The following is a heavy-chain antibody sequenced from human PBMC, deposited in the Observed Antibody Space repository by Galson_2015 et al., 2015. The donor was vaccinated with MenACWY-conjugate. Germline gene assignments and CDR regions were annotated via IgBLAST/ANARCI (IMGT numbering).Heavy chain of an antibody. D-gene: IGHD5-24*01. CDR2: INSDGSNI. J-gene: IGHJ4*02. CDR3: ARGYGGYNPLDS. V-gene: IGHV3-74*01. CDR1: GFTFSNYW. Sequence: SLRLSCAASGFTFSNYWMHWVRQVPGKGLEWVSRINSDGSNISYADSVKGRFTISRDNAKNTLYLQMNSLRAEDTAVYYCARGYGGYNPLDSWGQGTLVTASS.